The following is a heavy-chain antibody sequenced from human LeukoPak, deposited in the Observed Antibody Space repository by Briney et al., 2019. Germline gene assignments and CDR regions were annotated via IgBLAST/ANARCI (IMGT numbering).Heavy chain of an antibody. J-gene: IGHJ3*02. CDR2: INPNSGGT. CDR3: ARGSNRGYRTAFDI. D-gene: IGHD3-16*02. Sequence: ASVKVSCKASGYTFTGYYMHWVRQAPGQGLEWMGWINPNSGGTNYAQKFQGRVTMTRDTSISTAYMELSRLRSDDTDVYYYARGSNRGYRTAFDIWGQGTMVTVSS. V-gene: IGHV1-2*02. CDR1: GYTFTGYY.